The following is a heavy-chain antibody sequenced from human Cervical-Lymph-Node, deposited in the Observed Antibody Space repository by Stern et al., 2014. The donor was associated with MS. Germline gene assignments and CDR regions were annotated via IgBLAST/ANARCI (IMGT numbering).Heavy chain of an antibody. CDR3: AKASDL. CDR1: GASITSYY. J-gene: IGHJ5*02. Sequence: VQLVESGPGLLRPSETLSLTCTVSGASITSYYWSWIRQPPGKGLEWIGYIYYSGTTNYNASLKGRVAISIDTSKTQFSLRLSSVTAAATAVYYCAKASDLWGQGTLVTVSS. V-gene: IGHV4-59*01. CDR2: IYYSGTT.